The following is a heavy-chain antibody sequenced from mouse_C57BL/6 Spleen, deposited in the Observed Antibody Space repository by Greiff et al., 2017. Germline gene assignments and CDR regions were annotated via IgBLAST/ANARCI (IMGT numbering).Heavy chain of an antibody. CDR3: GYYDYDSFAY. CDR1: GYSITSGYY. D-gene: IGHD2-4*01. CDR2: ISYDGSN. V-gene: IGHV3-6*01. J-gene: IGHJ3*01. Sequence: EVKLEESGPGLVKPSQSLSLTCSVTGYSITSGYYWNWFRQFPGNKLEWMGYISYDGSNNYNPSLKNRISITRDTSKNQFFLKLNSVTTEDTATYYCGYYDYDSFAYWGQGTLVTVSA.